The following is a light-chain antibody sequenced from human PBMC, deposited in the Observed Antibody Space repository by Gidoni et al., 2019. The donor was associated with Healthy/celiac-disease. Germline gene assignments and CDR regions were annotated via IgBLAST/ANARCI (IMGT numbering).Light chain of an antibody. J-gene: IGLJ1*01. CDR3: SSYTSISTPYV. CDR1: SSDVGGYHY. CDR2: EVS. V-gene: IGLV2-14*01. Sequence: QSALTQPVSVSGSPGQSITISCTGTSSDVGGYHYVAWYQQHPGKAPKLMIYEVSNRPSGVSNLFSGSKSGNTASLTISGLQAEDEADYSCSSYTSISTPYVFGTGTKVTVL.